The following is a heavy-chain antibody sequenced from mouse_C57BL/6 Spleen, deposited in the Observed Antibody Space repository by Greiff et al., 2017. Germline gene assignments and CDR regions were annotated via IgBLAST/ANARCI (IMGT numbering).Heavy chain of an antibody. CDR2: ISYDGSN. CDR1: GYSITSGYY. CDR3: ARGGLRRDPYAMDY. V-gene: IGHV3-6*01. D-gene: IGHD2-2*01. Sequence: EVKLVESGPGLVKPSQSLSLTCSVTGYSITSGYYWNWIRQFPGNKLEWMGYISYDGSNNYNPSLKNRISITRDTSKNQFFLKLKSVTTEDTATYYCARGGLRRDPYAMDYWGQGTSVTVSS. J-gene: IGHJ4*01.